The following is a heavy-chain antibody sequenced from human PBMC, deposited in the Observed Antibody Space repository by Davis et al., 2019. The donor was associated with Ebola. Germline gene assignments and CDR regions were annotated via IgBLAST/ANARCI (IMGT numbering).Heavy chain of an antibody. D-gene: IGHD3-10*01. CDR1: GFFFSGHA. J-gene: IGHJ4*02. V-gene: IGHV3-30-3*01. Sequence: GGSLRLSCAASGFFFSGHAMNWVRQATGKGLEWVAFISADGSNKYYTDSVKGRFTISRDNSKNTVYLQMNSLRAEDTAVYYCARGLWDYYGSGLPKYFDIWGQGTSVTVAS. CDR2: ISADGSNK. CDR3: ARGLWDYYGSGLPKYFDI.